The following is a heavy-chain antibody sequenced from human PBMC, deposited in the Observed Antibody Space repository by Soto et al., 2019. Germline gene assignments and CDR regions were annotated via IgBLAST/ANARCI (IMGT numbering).Heavy chain of an antibody. V-gene: IGHV4-30-4*01. J-gene: IGHJ6*04. CDR3: AGEVVVVPAAIYYYGMDV. CDR2: IYYSGST. Sequence: QVQLQESGPGLVKPSQTLSLTCTVSGGSISSGDYYWSWIRQPLGKGLEWIGYIYYSGSTYYNPSLKSRVTKTVDTSKNLCSLKVRSVTAADTAVYYCAGEVVVVPAAIYYYGMDVWGAETTVTVSS. D-gene: IGHD2-2*01. CDR1: GGSISSGDYY.